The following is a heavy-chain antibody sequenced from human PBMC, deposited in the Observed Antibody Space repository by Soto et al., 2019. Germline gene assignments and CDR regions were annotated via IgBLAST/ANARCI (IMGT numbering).Heavy chain of an antibody. CDR1: GFPFSIYD. Sequence: EVQLVESGGGLVQPGGSLRLSCAASGFPFSIYDMHWVRQATGEGLQWVSAIGVGGDTYHSGSVKDRFTISRENAENSLYLQMNSLRAGDTAVYYCVRATAWGMDVWGQGTTVTVSS. J-gene: IGHJ6*02. CDR2: IGVGGDT. CDR3: VRATAWGMDV. V-gene: IGHV3-13*01.